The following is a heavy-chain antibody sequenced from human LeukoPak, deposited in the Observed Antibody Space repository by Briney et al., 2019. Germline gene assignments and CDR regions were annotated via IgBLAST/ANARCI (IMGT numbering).Heavy chain of an antibody. CDR2: ISYDGSNK. V-gene: IGHV3-30*14. CDR1: GFTFSSYA. Sequence: PGGSLRLSCAASGFTFSSYAMHWVRQAPGKGLEWVAVISYDGSNKYNADSVKGRFTISRDNSKNTLYLRMNSLRAEDTAVYYCAREMWDSYGYVDYWGQGTLVTVSS. CDR3: AREMWDSYGYVDY. J-gene: IGHJ4*02. D-gene: IGHD5-18*01.